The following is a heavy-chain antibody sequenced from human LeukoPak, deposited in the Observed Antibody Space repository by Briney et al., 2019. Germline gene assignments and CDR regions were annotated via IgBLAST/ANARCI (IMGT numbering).Heavy chain of an antibody. CDR3: AKDQRDNILTTYPYIFWDY. J-gene: IGHJ4*02. V-gene: IGHV3-53*01. CDR2: VYSGGST. D-gene: IGHD3-9*01. Sequence: GGSLRLSCAASGFTVRNNYMSWVRQAPGKGLEWVSIVYSGGSTYYADSVKGRFTVSRDNSKNTLYLQMNSLRAEDTAVYYCAKDQRDNILTTYPYIFWDYRGQGTLVTVSS. CDR1: GFTVRNNY.